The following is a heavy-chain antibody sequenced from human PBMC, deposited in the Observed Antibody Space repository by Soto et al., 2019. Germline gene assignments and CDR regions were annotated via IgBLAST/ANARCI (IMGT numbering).Heavy chain of an antibody. CDR3: ARAVAATYYYYYGMDV. CDR1: GYSFTSYW. Sequence: GESLKISCKGSGYSFTSYWIGWVRQMPGKGLEWMGIIYPGDSDTRYSPSFQGQATISADKSISTAYLQWSSLKASDTAMYYCARAVAATYYYYYGMDVWGQGTTVTVSS. J-gene: IGHJ6*02. V-gene: IGHV5-51*01. CDR2: IYPGDSDT. D-gene: IGHD6-19*01.